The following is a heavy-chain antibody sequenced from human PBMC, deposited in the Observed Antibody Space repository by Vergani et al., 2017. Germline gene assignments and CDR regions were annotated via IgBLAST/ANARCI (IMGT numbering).Heavy chain of an antibody. CDR2: INHSGST. D-gene: IGHD6-19*01. CDR1: GGSISSSSYY. CDR3: ARPQYSSGWFDAFDI. V-gene: IGHV4-39*07. Sequence: QLQLQESGPGLVKPSETLSLTCTVSGGSISSSSYYWGWIRQPPGKGLEWIGEINHSGSTNYNPSLKSRVTISVDTSKNQFSLKLSSVTAADTAVYYCARPQYSSGWFDAFDIWGQGTMVTVSS. J-gene: IGHJ3*02.